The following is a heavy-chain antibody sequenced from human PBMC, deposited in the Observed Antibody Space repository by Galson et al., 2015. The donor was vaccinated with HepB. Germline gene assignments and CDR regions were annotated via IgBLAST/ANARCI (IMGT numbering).Heavy chain of an antibody. V-gene: IGHV3-21*01. D-gene: IGHD3-9*01. J-gene: IGHJ6*02. Sequence: SLRLSCAASGFTFSSYSMNWVRQAPGKGLEWVSSISSRSSYIYYADSVKGRFTISRDNAKNSLYLQMNSLRAEDTAVYYCARDGYDILTAPLTYGMDVWCQGTPVTVSS. CDR3: ARDGYDILTAPLTYGMDV. CDR1: GFTFSSYS. CDR2: ISSRSSYI.